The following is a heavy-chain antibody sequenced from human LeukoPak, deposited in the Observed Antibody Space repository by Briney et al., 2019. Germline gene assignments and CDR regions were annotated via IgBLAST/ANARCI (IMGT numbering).Heavy chain of an antibody. CDR3: ATDRYALRYFDWVKSYAFDI. J-gene: IGHJ3*02. CDR1: GYTLTELS. V-gene: IGHV1-24*01. Sequence: EASVKVSCTVSGYTLTELSMHWVRQAPGKGLEWMGGFDPEDGETIYAQKFQGRVTMTEDTSTDTAYMELSSLRSEDTAVYYCATDRYALRYFDWVKSYAFDIWGQGTMVTVSS. CDR2: FDPEDGET. D-gene: IGHD3-9*01.